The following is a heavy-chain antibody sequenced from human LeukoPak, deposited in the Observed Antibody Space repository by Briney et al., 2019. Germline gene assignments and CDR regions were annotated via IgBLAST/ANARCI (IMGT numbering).Heavy chain of an antibody. J-gene: IGHJ6*03. CDR3: ARDKWELSYYYYYMDV. V-gene: IGHV3-7*01. CDR1: GFTFSSYW. CDR2: IKQDGSEK. D-gene: IGHD1-26*01. Sequence: GGSLRLSCAASGFTFSSYWMSWVRQAPGKGLEWVANIKQDGSEKYYVDSVKGRFTNSRDNAKNSLYLQMNSLRAEDTAVYYCARDKWELSYYYYYMDVWGKGTTVTVSS.